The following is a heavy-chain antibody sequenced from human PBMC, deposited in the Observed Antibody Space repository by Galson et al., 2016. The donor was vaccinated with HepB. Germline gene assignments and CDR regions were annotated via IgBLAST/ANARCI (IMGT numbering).Heavy chain of an antibody. Sequence: SLRLSCAASGFTFSGSTMHWVRQASGKGLEWVGRIRNKAYSYATAYAASVKGRFTISRDNSKNTLYLQMNSLRAEDTAMYYCAKGGVWKQLWLSFDYWGQGTLVTVSS. CDR1: GFTFSGST. CDR2: IRNKAYSYAT. J-gene: IGHJ4*02. CDR3: AKGGVWKQLWLSFDY. D-gene: IGHD5-18*01. V-gene: IGHV3-73*01.